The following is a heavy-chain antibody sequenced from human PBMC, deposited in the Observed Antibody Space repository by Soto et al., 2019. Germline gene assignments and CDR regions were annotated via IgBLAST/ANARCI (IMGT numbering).Heavy chain of an antibody. J-gene: IGHJ5*02. CDR1: GGSFHGYY. V-gene: IGHV4-34*01. D-gene: IGHD3-10*01. CDR2: INHSGRA. Sequence: SETLSLTCAVYGGSFHGYYWSWIRQPPGKGLEWIGEINHSGRASYNPTFKSRVSISVDTSKNQMSLQLTSASAADTAVYYCAKGPQPGYSDSGTFYYSVPWGQGTLVTVSS. CDR3: AKGPQPGYSDSGTFYYSVP.